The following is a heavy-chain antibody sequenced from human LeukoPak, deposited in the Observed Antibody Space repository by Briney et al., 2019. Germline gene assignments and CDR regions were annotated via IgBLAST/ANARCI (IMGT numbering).Heavy chain of an antibody. Sequence: SETLSLTCTVSGGSISSYYWSWIRHPPGKGLEWIGYIYYSGSTNYNPSLKSRVTISVDTSKNQFSLKLSSVTAADTAVYYCARASGWSHYFDYWGQGTLVTVSS. D-gene: IGHD6-19*01. CDR1: GGSISSYY. V-gene: IGHV4-59*01. CDR3: ARASGWSHYFDY. J-gene: IGHJ4*02. CDR2: IYYSGST.